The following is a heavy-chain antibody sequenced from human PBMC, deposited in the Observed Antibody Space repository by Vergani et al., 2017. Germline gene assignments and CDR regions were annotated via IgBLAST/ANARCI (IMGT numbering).Heavy chain of an antibody. CDR3: ARLYRRDSIGSKYFDY. CDR2: IHPADSDT. J-gene: IGHJ4*02. V-gene: IGHV5-51*01. D-gene: IGHD3-22*01. CDR1: GYSFTNYW. Sequence: EVQLVQSGAEVKKPGESLKISCQISGYSFTNYWIGWVRQMPGKGLEWMGIIHPADSDTRYSPSFQGQVTISVDKSISTAYLQRSSLRASDSAMYYCARLYRRDSIGSKYFDYWGQGTLVTVSS.